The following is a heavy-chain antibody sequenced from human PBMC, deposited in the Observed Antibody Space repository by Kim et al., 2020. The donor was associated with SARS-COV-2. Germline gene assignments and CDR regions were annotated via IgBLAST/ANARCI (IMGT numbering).Heavy chain of an antibody. V-gene: IGHV3-74*01. J-gene: IGHJ5*02. CDR1: GFTFNSYW. Sequence: GGSLRLSCEASGFTFNSYWMNWVRQAPGKGLVWVSRISSDGSNTNYADSVKGRFTISRDNAKNTLHLQLNSLGAEDTAIYYCARGSFQQGFDPWGQGTLVTVSS. CDR2: ISSDGSNT. D-gene: IGHD6-13*01. CDR3: ARGSFQQGFDP.